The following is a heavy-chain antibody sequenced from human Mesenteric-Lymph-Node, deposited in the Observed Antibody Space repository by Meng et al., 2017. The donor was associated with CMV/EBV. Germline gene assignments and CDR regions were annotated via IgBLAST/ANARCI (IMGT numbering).Heavy chain of an antibody. CDR2: IYSGGST. Sequence: GESLKISCAASGFTFSSYAMSWVRQAPGKGLEWVSVIYSGGSTYYADSVKGRFTVSRDNSKNTVYLQMNSLRGEDTAVYYCARALRNYDFWSGLTNYYGMDVWGQGTTVTVSS. J-gene: IGHJ6*02. D-gene: IGHD3-3*01. CDR1: GFTFSSYA. V-gene: IGHV3-66*02. CDR3: ARALRNYDFWSGLTNYYGMDV.